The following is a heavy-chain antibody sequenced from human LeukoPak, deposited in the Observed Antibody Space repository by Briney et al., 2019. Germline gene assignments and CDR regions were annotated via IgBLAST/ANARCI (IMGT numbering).Heavy chain of an antibody. CDR3: ARGAYGDSNYYYYGRDV. Sequence: SQTLSLTCAISGDSVSSNSAAWNWIRQSPSRGLEWLGRTYYRSKWYNDYAASVKSRITINADTSKNQFSLQLNSVTPEDTAVYCCARGAYGDSNYYYYGRDVWGQGTTVTVSS. CDR1: GDSVSSNSAA. CDR2: TYYRSKWYN. D-gene: IGHD4-17*01. J-gene: IGHJ6*02. V-gene: IGHV6-1*01.